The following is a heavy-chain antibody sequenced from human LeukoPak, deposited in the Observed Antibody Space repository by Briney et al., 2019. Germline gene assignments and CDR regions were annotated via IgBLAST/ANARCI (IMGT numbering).Heavy chain of an antibody. J-gene: IGHJ4*02. CDR3: ARLEKWLLHY. V-gene: IGHV4-39*01. CDR1: GGSISSSSYY. D-gene: IGHD3-22*01. CDR2: IYYSGST. Sequence: PSETLSLTCTVSGGSISSSSYYWGWIRQPPGKGLEWIGSIYYSGSTCYNPSLKSRVTISVDTSKNQFSLKLSSVTAADTAVYYCARLEKWLLHYWGQGTLVTVFS.